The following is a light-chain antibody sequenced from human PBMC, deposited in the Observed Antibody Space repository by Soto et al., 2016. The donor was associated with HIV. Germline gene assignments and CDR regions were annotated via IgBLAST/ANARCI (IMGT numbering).Light chain of an antibody. V-gene: IGLV3-1*01. CDR2: QDN. J-gene: IGLJ1*01. Sequence: SYELTQPPSVSVSPGQTASIPCSGDKLGDKYACWYQHKPGQSPVLVIFQDNRRPSGIPERFSGANSGNTATLTISGTQPMDEADYFCQAWDSNTAVLGTGTKVTVL. CDR3: QAWDSNTAV. CDR1: KLGDKY.